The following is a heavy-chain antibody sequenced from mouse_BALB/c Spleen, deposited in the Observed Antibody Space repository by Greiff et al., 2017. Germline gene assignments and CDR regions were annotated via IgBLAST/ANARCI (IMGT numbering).Heavy chain of an antibody. V-gene: IGHV14-3*02. D-gene: IGHD3-2*01. CDR3: ARSADSSGYVGWFAY. J-gene: IGHJ3*01. Sequence: EVQLQQSGAELVKPGASVKLSCTASGFNIKDTYMHWVKQRPEQGLEWIGRIDPANGNTKYDPKFQGKATITADTSSNTAYLQLSSLTSEDTAVYYCARSADSSGYVGWFAYWGQGTLVTVSA. CDR2: IDPANGNT. CDR1: GFNIKDTY.